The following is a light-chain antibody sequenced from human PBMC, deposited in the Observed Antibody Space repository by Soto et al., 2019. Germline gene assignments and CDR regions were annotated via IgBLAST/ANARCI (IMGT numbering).Light chain of an antibody. CDR2: KAS. CDR3: XXXXSYSAT. CDR1: QXISSW. J-gene: IGKJ1*01. V-gene: IGKV1-5*03. Sequence: DIQMTQSPSTLSASVGDRXTIXXXASQXISSWLAWYQQKPGKAPKLLIYKASTLESGVPSRFSGSGSGTEFTLTISSLQPXXXXXXXXXXXXSYSATFGQGTKVEIK.